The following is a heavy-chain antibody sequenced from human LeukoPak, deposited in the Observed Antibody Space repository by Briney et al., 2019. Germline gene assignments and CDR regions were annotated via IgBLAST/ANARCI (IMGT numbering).Heavy chain of an antibody. CDR3: ARDLGIFIAAAAVDY. V-gene: IGHV1-2*02. D-gene: IGHD6-13*01. CDR1: GYTFTGYY. Sequence: GASVKVFCKASGYTFTGYYMHWVRQAPGQGLEWMGWINPNSGGTNYAQKFQGRVTMTRDTSISTAYMELSRLRSDDTAVYYCARDLGIFIAAAAVDYWGQGTLVTVSS. J-gene: IGHJ4*02. CDR2: INPNSGGT.